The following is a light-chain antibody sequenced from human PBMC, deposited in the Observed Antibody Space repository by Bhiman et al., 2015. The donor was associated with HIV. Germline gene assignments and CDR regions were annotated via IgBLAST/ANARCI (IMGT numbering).Light chain of an antibody. Sequence: QSALTQPPSASGSPGQSVAISCTGTTSDFGGYNYVSWYQQHPGKAPKLMIYEVNKRPSGVPDRFSGSKSGNTASLTVSGLQAEDEAHYYCSSYTSSSSPYVFGTGTKVTVL. CDR1: TSDFGGYNY. V-gene: IGLV2-8*01. J-gene: IGLJ1*01. CDR2: EVN. CDR3: SSYTSSSSPYV.